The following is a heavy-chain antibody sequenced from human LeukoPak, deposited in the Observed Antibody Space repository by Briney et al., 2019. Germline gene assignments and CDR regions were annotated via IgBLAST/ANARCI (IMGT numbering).Heavy chain of an antibody. CDR2: IYSGGIT. V-gene: IGHV3-53*01. J-gene: IGHJ4*02. CDR3: ARGGWELSY. Sequence: PGGSLRLSCAASGFTASSNYMTWVRQAPGQGLEWVSVIYSGGITYYADSVKGRFTISRDNSKNTLYLQMDSLRAEDTAVYYCARGGWELSYWGQGTLVTVSS. CDR1: GFTASSNY. D-gene: IGHD1-26*01.